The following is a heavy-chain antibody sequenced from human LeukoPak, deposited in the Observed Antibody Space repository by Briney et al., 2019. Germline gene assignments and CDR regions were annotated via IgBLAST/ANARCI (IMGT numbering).Heavy chain of an antibody. J-gene: IGHJ4*02. CDR2: IYYSGST. CDR1: GGSISSGGYY. CDR3: ARHSIEVPLDY. V-gene: IGHV4-39*01. Sequence: SETLSLTCTVSGGSISSGGYYWSWIRQHPGKGLEWIGSIYYSGSTYYNPSLKSRVTISVDTSKNQFSLKLSSVTAADTAVYYCARHSIEVPLDYWGQGTLVTVSS. D-gene: IGHD3-16*02.